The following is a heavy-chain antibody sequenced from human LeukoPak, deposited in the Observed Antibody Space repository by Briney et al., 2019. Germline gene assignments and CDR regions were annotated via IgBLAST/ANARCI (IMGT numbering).Heavy chain of an antibody. CDR1: GATFSSYA. CDR3: ARGAYSSDSSGDEAFAI. J-gene: IGHJ3*02. V-gene: IGHV1-69*04. CDR2: IIPILGIA. Sequence: ASVKVSCKASGATFSSYAISWVRQSPGQGLECMGSIIPILGIANYAQKFQGRVTITADKSTSTAYMELSSLRSEDTAVYYCARGAYSSDSSGDEAFAIWGQGTMVTVSS. D-gene: IGHD3-22*01.